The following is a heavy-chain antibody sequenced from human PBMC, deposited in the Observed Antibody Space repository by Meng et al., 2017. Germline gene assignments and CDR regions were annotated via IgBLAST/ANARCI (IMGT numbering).Heavy chain of an antibody. V-gene: IGHV4-30-4*08. CDR2: IYYSGST. J-gene: IGHJ4*02. D-gene: IGHD3-22*01. CDR3: ARGPLITMIEV. CDR1: GGSVSSGGYY. Sequence: QVQLQESGPGLVKPSQTLSLTCTVSGGSVSSGGYYWSWIRQHPGKGLEWIGYIYYSGSTYYNPSLKSRLTISVDTSKKQFSLKLTSVTAADTAVYYCARGPLITMIEVWGQGTLITVSS.